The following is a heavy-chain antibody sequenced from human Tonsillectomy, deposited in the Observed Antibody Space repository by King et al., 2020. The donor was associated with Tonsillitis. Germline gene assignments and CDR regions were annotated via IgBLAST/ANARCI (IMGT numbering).Heavy chain of an antibody. V-gene: IGHV4-4*07. CDR1: GGSISSYY. Sequence: QLQESGPGLVKPSETLSLPCTVSGGSISSYYWSWIRQPPREGLEWVGRIYTSGSTNYNPSLQSRVTMSVDTSKNQFSLKLSSVTAADTAVYYCARDCDSSGYYYFFDYWGQGTLVTVSS. D-gene: IGHD3-22*01. J-gene: IGHJ4*02. CDR2: IYTSGST. CDR3: ARDCDSSGYYYFFDY.